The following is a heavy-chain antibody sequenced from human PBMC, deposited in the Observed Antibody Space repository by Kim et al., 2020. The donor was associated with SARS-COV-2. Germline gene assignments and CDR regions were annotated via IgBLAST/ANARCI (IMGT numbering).Heavy chain of an antibody. J-gene: IGHJ2*01. Sequence: GGSLRLSCAASGFTFNSYSMNWVRQAPGKGLEWVSYISSSSSTIYYADSVKGRFTISRDNAKNSLYLQMNSLRDEDTAVYYCARDIIDYGDYIIWYFDLWGRGTLVTVSS. V-gene: IGHV3-48*02. D-gene: IGHD4-17*01. CDR3: ARDIIDYGDYIIWYFDL. CDR2: ISSSSSTI. CDR1: GFTFNSYS.